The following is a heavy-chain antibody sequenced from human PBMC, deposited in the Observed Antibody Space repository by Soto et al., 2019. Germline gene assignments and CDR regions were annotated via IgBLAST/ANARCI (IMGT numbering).Heavy chain of an antibody. D-gene: IGHD2-15*01. CDR1: GYTFTSYD. V-gene: IGHV1-8*01. Sequence: ASVKVSCKASGYTFTSYDINWVRQATGQGLEWMGWMNPNSGNTGYAQKFQGRVTMTRNTSISTAYMELSSLRSEDTAVYYCARGSAINCSGGSCHDGNFDYWGQGTLVTVSS. CDR2: MNPNSGNT. CDR3: ARGSAINCSGGSCHDGNFDY. J-gene: IGHJ4*02.